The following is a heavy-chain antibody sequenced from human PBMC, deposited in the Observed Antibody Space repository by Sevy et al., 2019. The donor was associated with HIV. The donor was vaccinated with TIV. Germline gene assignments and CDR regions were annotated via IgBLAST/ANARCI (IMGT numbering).Heavy chain of an antibody. J-gene: IGHJ4*02. CDR1: GFTFDGYT. CDR3: AKDIPGWSGFDY. V-gene: IGHV3-43*01. Sequence: GGSLRLSCAASGFTFDGYTMHWVRQVPGKGLEWVSLITWDAAKTDYADSVKGRFTVSRDNSENSLYLQMNSLRTEDTALYFCAKDIPGWSGFDYWGQGTLVTVSS. CDR2: ITWDAAKT. D-gene: IGHD3-10*01.